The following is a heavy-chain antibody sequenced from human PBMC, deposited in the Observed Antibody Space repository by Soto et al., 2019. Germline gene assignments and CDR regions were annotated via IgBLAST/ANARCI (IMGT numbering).Heavy chain of an antibody. J-gene: IGHJ4*02. D-gene: IGHD3-22*01. V-gene: IGHV3-53*01. Sequence: QPGGSLRLSCAASGFTVSSNYMSWVRQAPGKGLEWVSVIYSGGSTYYADSVKGRFTISRDNSKNTLYLQMNSLRAEDTAVYYCARLDDSSGYPPFDYWGQGTLVTVSS. CDR3: ARLDDSSGYPPFDY. CDR1: GFTVSSNY. CDR2: IYSGGST.